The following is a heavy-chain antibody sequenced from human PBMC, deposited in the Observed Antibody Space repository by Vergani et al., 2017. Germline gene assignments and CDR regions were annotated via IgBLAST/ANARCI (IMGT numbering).Heavy chain of an antibody. CDR3: ARGKGAPDY. J-gene: IGHJ4*02. V-gene: IGHV3-7*01. Sequence: EVQLVESGGGLVQPGGSLRLSCAASGFTFSSYWMSWVRQAPGKGLEGVDNIKQDGSEKYYVDSVKGRFTISRDNAKNSLYLKMNSLRAEDTAVYYCARGKGAPDYWGQGTLVTVSS. CDR2: IKQDGSEK. D-gene: IGHD4/OR15-4a*01. CDR1: GFTFSSYW.